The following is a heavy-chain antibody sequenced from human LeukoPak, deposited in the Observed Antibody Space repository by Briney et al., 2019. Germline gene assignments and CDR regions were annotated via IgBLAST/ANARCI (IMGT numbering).Heavy chain of an antibody. J-gene: IGHJ4*02. CDR2: MNPNRGNT. V-gene: IGHV1-8*03. Sequence: ASVKVSCKASGYTFTNYDINWVRQATGQGLEWMGWMNPNRGNTGYTQKFQDRVTISRNTSISTAYMELSRLRSDDTAVYYCAREFHPELERGLRKFDYWGQGTLVTVSS. CDR3: AREFHPELERGLRKFDY. CDR1: GYTFTNYD. D-gene: IGHD1-1*01.